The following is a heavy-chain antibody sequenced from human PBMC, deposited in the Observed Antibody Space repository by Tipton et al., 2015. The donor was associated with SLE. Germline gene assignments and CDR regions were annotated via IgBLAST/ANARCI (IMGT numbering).Heavy chain of an antibody. CDR3: AKGSGSYHSYFYDCYGMDV. CDR1: GGSISSYY. D-gene: IGHD3-10*01. Sequence: TLSLTCTVSGGSISSYYWSWIRQPAGKGLEWIGRIYTSGSTNYNPCLKSRVTISVDTSKNKFSLKLSSVTAADTAVYYCAKGSGSYHSYFYDCYGMDVWGQGTTVTVSS. CDR2: IYTSGST. V-gene: IGHV4-4*07. J-gene: IGHJ6*02.